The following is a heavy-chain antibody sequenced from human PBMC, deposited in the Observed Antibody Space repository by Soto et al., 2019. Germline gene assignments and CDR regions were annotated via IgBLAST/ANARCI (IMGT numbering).Heavy chain of an antibody. Sequence: QVQLVESGGGVVQPGRSLRLSCAASGFTFSSYGMHWVRQAPGKGLEWVAVISYDGSNKYYADSVKGRFTISRDNSKNTLYLQMNSLRADDTAVYYCANNHHDYRGQGTLVTVSS. CDR1: GFTFSSYG. CDR3: ANNHHDY. J-gene: IGHJ4*02. V-gene: IGHV3-30*18. CDR2: ISYDGSNK.